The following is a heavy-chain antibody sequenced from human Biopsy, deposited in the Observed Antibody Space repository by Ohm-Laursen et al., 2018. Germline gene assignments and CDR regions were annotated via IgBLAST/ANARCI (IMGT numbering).Heavy chain of an antibody. CDR2: VNPVSGNS. Sequence: ASVKVSCKASGYTFTSYDITWGRQAFGQGPERIGLVNPVSGNSNFGQKFRGRVTVTSDTSISTAYMELSGLTSDDTATYYCGRAVRNQLLTDPWGQGTLVTVTS. V-gene: IGHV1-8*01. CDR3: GRAVRNQLLTDP. D-gene: IGHD1-7*01. CDR1: GYTFTSYD. J-gene: IGHJ5*02.